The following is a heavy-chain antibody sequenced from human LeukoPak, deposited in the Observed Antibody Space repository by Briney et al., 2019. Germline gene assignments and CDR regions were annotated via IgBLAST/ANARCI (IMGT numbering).Heavy chain of an antibody. Sequence: SETLSLTCTVSGGSISSYYWSWIRQPPGKGLEWIGYIYYSGSTNYSPSLKSRVTISVDTSKSQFSLKLSSVTAADTAVYYCARGWAVHYYYYMDVWGKGTTVTVSS. V-gene: IGHV4-59*12. J-gene: IGHJ6*03. CDR1: GGSISSYY. CDR2: IYYSGST. CDR3: ARGWAVHYYYYMDV. D-gene: IGHD6-13*01.